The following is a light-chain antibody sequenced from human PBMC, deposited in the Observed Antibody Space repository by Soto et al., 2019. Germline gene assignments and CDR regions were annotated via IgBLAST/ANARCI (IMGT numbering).Light chain of an antibody. V-gene: IGKV3-15*01. J-gene: IGKJ2*01. CDR2: GAS. CDR3: QQYNDSPYT. CDR1: QSVNRN. Sequence: EKVMTQSPATLSVSPGERATLSCRASQSVNRNLSWYQQRPGQAPRLLIYGASTRATGIPARFSGSGSGTEFTLTSSSPQSEDVALYYCQQYNDSPYTFRQGTKLQIK.